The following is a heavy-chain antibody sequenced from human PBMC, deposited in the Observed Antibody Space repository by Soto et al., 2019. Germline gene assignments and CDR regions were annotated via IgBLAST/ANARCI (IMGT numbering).Heavy chain of an antibody. Sequence: SETLSLTXTVSGGSISSGHYHWSWIRQPPGKGLEWIGAVYYSGSTYYNPSLKSRITISVDTSKNQFSLKLTSVTAADTAVYYCDRGYRDPSDGAMDFWGQGTTVTVSS. CDR3: DRGYRDPSDGAMDF. CDR1: GGSISSGHYH. CDR2: VYYSGST. V-gene: IGHV4-30-4*01. J-gene: IGHJ6*02. D-gene: IGHD2-2*01.